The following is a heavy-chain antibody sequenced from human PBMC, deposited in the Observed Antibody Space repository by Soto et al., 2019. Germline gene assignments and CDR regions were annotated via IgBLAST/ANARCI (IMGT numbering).Heavy chain of an antibody. CDR3: AREPYYDFWSGYPKLGY. CDR2: IYYSGST. CDR1: GGSISSSSYY. V-gene: IGHV4-39*01. D-gene: IGHD3-3*01. J-gene: IGHJ4*02. Sequence: QLQLQESGPGLVKPSETLSLTCTVSGGSISSSSYYWGWIRQPPGKGLEWIGSIYYSGSTYYNPSLKGRVTISVDTSKNQFSLKLSSVTAADTAVYYCAREPYYDFWSGYPKLGYWGQGTLVTVSS.